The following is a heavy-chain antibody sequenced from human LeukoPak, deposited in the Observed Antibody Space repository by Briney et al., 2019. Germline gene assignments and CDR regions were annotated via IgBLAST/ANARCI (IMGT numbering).Heavy chain of an antibody. Sequence: GGSLRLSCAASGFTFSSYEMNWVRQAPGKGLEWVSYISSSGSTIYYADSVKGRFTISRDNAKNSLYLQMNSLRAEDTAVYYCAKVPCSSTSCYYYYYMDVWGKGTTVTVSS. D-gene: IGHD2-2*01. CDR3: AKVPCSSTSCYYYYYMDV. J-gene: IGHJ6*03. CDR2: ISSSGSTI. V-gene: IGHV3-48*03. CDR1: GFTFSSYE.